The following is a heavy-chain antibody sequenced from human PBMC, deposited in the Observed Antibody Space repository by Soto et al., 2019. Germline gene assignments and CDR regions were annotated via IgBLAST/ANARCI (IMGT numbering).Heavy chain of an antibody. CDR1: GFTFSNAW. CDR3: TTDSRSPIIYCSGGSCYNYYYYGMDV. V-gene: IGHV3-15*01. J-gene: IGHJ6*02. D-gene: IGHD2-15*01. CDR2: IKSKTDGGTT. Sequence: WGSLRLSCAASGFTFSNAWMSWVRQAPGKGLEWVGRIKSKTDGGTTDYAAPVKGRFTISRDDSKNTLYLQMNSLKTEDTAVYYCTTDSRSPIIYCSGGSCYNYYYYGMDVWGQGTTVTVSS.